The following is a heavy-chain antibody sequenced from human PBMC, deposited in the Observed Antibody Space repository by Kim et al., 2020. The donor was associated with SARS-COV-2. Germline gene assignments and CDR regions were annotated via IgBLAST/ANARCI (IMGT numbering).Heavy chain of an antibody. CDR3: ARLPYDSSGYYFFDY. Sequence: SETLSLTCTVSGGSISSSSYYWGWIRQPPGKGLEWIGSIYYSGSTYYNPSLKSRVTISVDTSKNQFSLKLSSVTAADTAVYYCARLPYDSSGYYFFDYWGQGTLVTVSS. V-gene: IGHV4-39*01. CDR1: GGSISSSSYY. J-gene: IGHJ4*02. CDR2: IYYSGST. D-gene: IGHD3-22*01.